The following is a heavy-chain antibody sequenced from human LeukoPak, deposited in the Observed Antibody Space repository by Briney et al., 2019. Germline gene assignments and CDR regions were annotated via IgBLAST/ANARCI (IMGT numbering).Heavy chain of an antibody. Sequence: SETLSLTCAVYGGSFSGYYWSWIRQPPGKGLEWIGEINHSGSTNYNPSLKSRVTISLDTSKNQFSLKLSSVTAADTAVYYCARFRRNYMDVWGKGTTVTVSS. CDR1: GGSFSGYY. V-gene: IGHV4-34*01. J-gene: IGHJ6*03. CDR2: INHSGST. CDR3: ARFRRNYMDV.